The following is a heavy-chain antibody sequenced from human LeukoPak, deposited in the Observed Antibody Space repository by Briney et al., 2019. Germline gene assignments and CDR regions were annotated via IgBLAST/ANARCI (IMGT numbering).Heavy chain of an antibody. V-gene: IGHV1-2*02. Sequence: ASVKVSCKASGYTFTRYYMYGVRQAPGQGLEWTGWINPNSGGTNYAQKFQGRVTMTRDTSISTAYMELSRLRSDDTAVYYCARARAFDYWGQGTLVTVSS. D-gene: IGHD3-10*01. CDR3: ARARAFDY. CDR2: INPNSGGT. CDR1: GYTFTRYY. J-gene: IGHJ4*02.